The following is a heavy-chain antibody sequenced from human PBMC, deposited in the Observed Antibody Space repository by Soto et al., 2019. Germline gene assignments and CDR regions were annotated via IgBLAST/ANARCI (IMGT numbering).Heavy chain of an antibody. CDR2: ISDTGDRT. CDR3: AKYQWLLPDVFNV. Sequence: EVQLLESGGGLVQPGGSLRLSCAASGLSFSTSGMTWVRQAPGKGLEWVSDISDTGDRTYYADSVKGRFTISRDNSKNTLYLQMSSLGAEDTAVYYCAKYQWLLPDVFNVCGQGTMVTVSS. D-gene: IGHD3-22*01. J-gene: IGHJ3*01. CDR1: GLSFSTSG. V-gene: IGHV3-23*01.